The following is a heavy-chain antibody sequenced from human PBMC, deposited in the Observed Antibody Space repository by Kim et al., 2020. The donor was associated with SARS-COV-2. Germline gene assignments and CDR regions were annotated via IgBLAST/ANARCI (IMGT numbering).Heavy chain of an antibody. CDR1: GGSFSGYY. D-gene: IGHD4-17*01. Sequence: SETLSLTCAVYGGSFSGYYWSWIRQPPGKGLEWIGEINHSGSTNYNPSLKSRVTISVDTSKNQFSLKLSSVTAADTAVYYCARGMTTVTTPSPYYYYGMDVWGQGTTVTVSS. CDR2: INHSGST. J-gene: IGHJ6*02. V-gene: IGHV4-34*01. CDR3: ARGMTTVTTPSPYYYYGMDV.